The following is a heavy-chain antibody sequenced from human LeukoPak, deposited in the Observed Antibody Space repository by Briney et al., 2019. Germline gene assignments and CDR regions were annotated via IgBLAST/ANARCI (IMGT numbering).Heavy chain of an antibody. V-gene: IGHV4-4*08. J-gene: IGHJ4*02. CDR2: THNSGTT. CDR1: GGSMSSFL. D-gene: IGHD3-22*01. CDR3: AREHYYDSTAYLD. Sequence: SETLSLTCTVSGGSMSSFLWNWIRQPPGKGLEWIGFTHNSGTTNYTPSLKSRVAMSLDTSTNHFSLKLTSVTAADTAVYYCAREHYYDSTAYLDWGQGTLVSVSS.